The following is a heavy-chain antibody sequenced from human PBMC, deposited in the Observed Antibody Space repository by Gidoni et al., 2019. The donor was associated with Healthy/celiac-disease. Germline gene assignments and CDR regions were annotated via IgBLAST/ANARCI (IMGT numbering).Heavy chain of an antibody. V-gene: IGHV4-34*01. Sequence: QLQHSCAGLLKPSETLSLTCAAYGGPSSGYYWSWLRQPPGKGQEWLGEINHRGSTNYNPSLKSRVTISVDTSKNQFSLKLSSVTAADTAVYYCARVQWGSGWYPADYWGQGTLVTVSS. CDR3: ARVQWGSGWYPADY. CDR2: INHRGST. J-gene: IGHJ4*02. CDR1: GGPSSGYY. D-gene: IGHD6-19*01.